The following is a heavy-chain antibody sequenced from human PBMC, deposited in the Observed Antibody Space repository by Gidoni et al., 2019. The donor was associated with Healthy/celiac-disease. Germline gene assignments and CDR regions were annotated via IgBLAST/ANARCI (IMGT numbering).Heavy chain of an antibody. CDR1: GGSFSGYY. J-gene: IGHJ4*02. CDR2: INHSGST. D-gene: IGHD3-10*01. Sequence: QGQLQQRGAGLLKPSETLPLTCAVYGGSFSGYYWSWIRQPPGKGLEWIGEINHSGSTNYNPSLKRRVTISVDTSKNQFSLKLSSVTAADTAVYYCARGKGYYYGSGKSLDYWGQGTLVTVSS. V-gene: IGHV4-34*01. CDR3: ARGKGYYYGSGKSLDY.